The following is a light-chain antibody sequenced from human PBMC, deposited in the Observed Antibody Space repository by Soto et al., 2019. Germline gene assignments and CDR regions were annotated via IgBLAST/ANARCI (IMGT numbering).Light chain of an antibody. Sequence: EIVLTQSPGTLSLSPGERATLSCRASQSVSSSYLAWYQQKPGQAPRLLIYGASSRATGIPDRFSGSGSGTDFTLTISRLEPEDFAVYYCQQYGSSPAITFSPGTKVDIK. J-gene: IGKJ3*01. CDR1: QSVSSSY. CDR2: GAS. V-gene: IGKV3-20*01. CDR3: QQYGSSPAIT.